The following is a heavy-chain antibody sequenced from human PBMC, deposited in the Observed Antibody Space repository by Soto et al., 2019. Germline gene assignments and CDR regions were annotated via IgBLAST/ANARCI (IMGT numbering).Heavy chain of an antibody. V-gene: IGHV4-4*03. CDR2: IYHSGST. CDR3: ARDPPREIAVVWNDGFDI. J-gene: IGHJ3*02. CDR1: GGSISSSNW. D-gene: IGHD3-22*01. Sequence: PETLSLTCAVSGGSISSSNWWSWVRQPPGKGLEWIGEIYHSGSTNYNPSLKSRVTISVDKSKNQFSLKLSSVTAADTAVDYCARDPPREIAVVWNDGFDIFRQGPLVTVS.